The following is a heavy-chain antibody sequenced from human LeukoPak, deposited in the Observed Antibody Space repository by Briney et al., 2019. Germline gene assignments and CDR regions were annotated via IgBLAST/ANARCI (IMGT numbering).Heavy chain of an antibody. J-gene: IGHJ4*02. CDR2: IYYSGST. CDR3: ARHIGGLVPGFDY. Sequence: PSETLSLTCTVSGGSISGSNYNWAWVRQPPGKGLEWIASIYYSGSTYYNPSLKSRVTISVDTSKNQFSLKLSSVTAADTAVYYCARHIGGLVPGFDYWGQGTLVTVSS. CDR1: GGSISGSNYN. V-gene: IGHV4-39*01. D-gene: IGHD6-19*01.